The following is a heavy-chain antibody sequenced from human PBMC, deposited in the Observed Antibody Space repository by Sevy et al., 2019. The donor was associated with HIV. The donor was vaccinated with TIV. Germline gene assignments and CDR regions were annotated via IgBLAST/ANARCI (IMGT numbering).Heavy chain of an antibody. CDR2: ISSSGTII. CDR1: GFTFSSYE. V-gene: IGHV3-48*03. D-gene: IGHD3-22*01. Sequence: GGSLRLSCAASGFTFSSYEMNWVRQAPGKGLEWISYISSSGTIIYYADSVKGRFTISRDNAKNSLYLQMNSLRAEDTAVYYCARAPYYDSGGYFHSRPHDYWGQGTLVTVSS. J-gene: IGHJ4*02. CDR3: ARAPYYDSGGYFHSRPHDY.